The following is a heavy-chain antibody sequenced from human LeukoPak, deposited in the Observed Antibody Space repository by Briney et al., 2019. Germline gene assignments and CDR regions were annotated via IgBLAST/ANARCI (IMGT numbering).Heavy chain of an antibody. Sequence: SETLSLTCTVSGGSISSYYWSWIRQPPGKGLEWIGYIYTSGSTNYNPSLKSRVTISVDTSKNQFSLKLSSLTAADTAVYYCARHWGDYYNWFDPWGQGALVTVSS. CDR3: ARHWGDYYNWFDP. V-gene: IGHV4-4*09. D-gene: IGHD3-16*01. J-gene: IGHJ5*02. CDR2: IYTSGST. CDR1: GGSISSYY.